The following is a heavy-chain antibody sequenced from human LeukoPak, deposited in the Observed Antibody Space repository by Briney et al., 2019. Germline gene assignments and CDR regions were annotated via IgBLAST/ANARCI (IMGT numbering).Heavy chain of an antibody. CDR1: GYTFTSYD. CDR2: ISAYNGNT. V-gene: IGHV1-18*01. D-gene: IGHD6-19*01. Sequence: ASVKLSCNASGYTFTSYDISWVRQAPAQGLEWMGWISAYNGNTNYAQKLQGRVTMTTDTSTSTAYMELRSLRSDDTAVYYCARVERQWLVLDYWGQGTLVTVSS. J-gene: IGHJ4*02. CDR3: ARVERQWLVLDY.